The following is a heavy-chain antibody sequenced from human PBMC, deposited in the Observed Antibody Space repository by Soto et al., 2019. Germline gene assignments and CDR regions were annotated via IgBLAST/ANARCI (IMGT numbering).Heavy chain of an antibody. J-gene: IGHJ4*02. CDR3: AKPLGSESYLPFDY. CDR1: GFTFSIYG. CDR2: ISGSGENT. Sequence: EVQLLESGGGLVQPGGSLRLSCAASGFTFSIYGLSWVRQAPGKGLEWGSAISGSGENTYYADSVKGRFTISRDNPKNTLYLQMNSLRAEDTAVYYCAKPLGSESYLPFDYWGQGTLVTVSS. D-gene: IGHD3-10*01. V-gene: IGHV3-23*01.